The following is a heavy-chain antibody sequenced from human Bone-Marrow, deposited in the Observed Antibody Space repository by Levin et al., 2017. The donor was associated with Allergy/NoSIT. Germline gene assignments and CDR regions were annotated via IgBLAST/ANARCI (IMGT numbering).Heavy chain of an antibody. J-gene: IGHJ6*02. D-gene: IGHD3-10*02. CDR2: IWYDGSYK. Sequence: GESLKISCAASGFSFTTFGMHWVRQAPGKGLEWVAVIWYDGSYKYFGDSVKGRFTISRDESNNTLYLQMNSLRAEDTAVYYCARSVVRVAYGMDVWGQGTTVTVSS. CDR1: GFSFTTFG. V-gene: IGHV3-33*01. CDR3: ARSVVRVAYGMDV.